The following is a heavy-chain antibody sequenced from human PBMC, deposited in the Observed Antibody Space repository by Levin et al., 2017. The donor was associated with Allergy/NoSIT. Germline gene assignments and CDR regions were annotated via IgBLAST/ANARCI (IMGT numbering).Heavy chain of an antibody. V-gene: IGHV4-61*03. CDR2: IYYNGGT. CDR1: GGSVSSGSYY. CDR3: ARVLGRLGFFDF. Sequence: SETLSLTCTVSGGSVSSGSYYWTWIRQPPGKELEWIGYIYYNGGTNYNPSLKSRVTISVDTSKNHFSLKLSSVSGADTAVYYCARVLGRLGFFDFWGQGTLVTVSS. D-gene: IGHD2-15*01. J-gene: IGHJ4*02.